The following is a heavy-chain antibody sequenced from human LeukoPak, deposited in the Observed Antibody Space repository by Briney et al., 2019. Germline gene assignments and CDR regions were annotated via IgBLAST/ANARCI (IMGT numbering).Heavy chain of an antibody. CDR3: AKDLRYSYGYPDGFDT. J-gene: IGHJ3*02. CDR1: GFTFSSYA. CDR2: IGGSGDRS. Sequence: PGGSLRLSCAASGFTFSSYAMSWVRQAAGKGLEWVSAIGGSGDRSYYADSVKGRFTISRDNSKSTLYLQMSSLRAEDTAIYYCAKDLRYSYGYPDGFDTWGQGTMVTVSS. D-gene: IGHD5-18*01. V-gene: IGHV3-23*01.